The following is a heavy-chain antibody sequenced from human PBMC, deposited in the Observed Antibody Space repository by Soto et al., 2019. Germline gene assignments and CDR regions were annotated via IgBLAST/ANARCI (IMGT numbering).Heavy chain of an antibody. CDR3: ARVAVAGTRVDY. CDR2: IYHSGST. J-gene: IGHJ4*02. CDR1: VGSISSSNW. V-gene: IGHV4-4*02. D-gene: IGHD6-19*01. Sequence: SETLSLTCAVSVGSISSSNWWSWVRQPPGKGLEWIGEIYHSGSTNYNPSLKSRVTISVDKSKNQFSLKLSSVTAADTAVYYCARVAVAGTRVDYWGQGTLVTVPQ.